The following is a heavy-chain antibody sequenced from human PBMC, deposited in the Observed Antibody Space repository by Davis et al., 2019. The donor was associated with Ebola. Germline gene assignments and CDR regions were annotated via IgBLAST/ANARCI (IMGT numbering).Heavy chain of an antibody. J-gene: IGHJ5*02. CDR3: ARGGDYGDSYNWFDP. CDR1: GGSISSGSYY. CDR2: IYTSGST. V-gene: IGHV4-61*09. Sequence: LRLSCTVSGGSISSGSYYWSWIRQPAGKGLEWIGHIYTSGSTNYNPSLKSRVTISVDTSKNQFSLKLSSVTAADTAVYYCARGGDYGDSYNWFDPWGQGTLVTVSS. D-gene: IGHD4-17*01.